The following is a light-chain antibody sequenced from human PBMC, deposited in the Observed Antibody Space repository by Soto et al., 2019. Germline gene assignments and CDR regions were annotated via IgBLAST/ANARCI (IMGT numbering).Light chain of an antibody. V-gene: IGKV1-27*01. CDR3: QKYNSAPWT. CDR1: QGITNY. CDR2: AAS. Sequence: DIQMTQSPSSLSASVGDRVTITCRASQGITNYLAWYQQKPGKVPKLLIYAASTLQSGVPSRFTCSGSGTDFTLTISSLQPEDVATYYCQKYNSAPWTFGQGTKVEIK. J-gene: IGKJ1*01.